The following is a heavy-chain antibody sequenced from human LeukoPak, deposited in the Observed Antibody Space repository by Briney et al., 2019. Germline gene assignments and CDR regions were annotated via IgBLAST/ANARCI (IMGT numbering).Heavy chain of an antibody. CDR2: ISSSSSYI. D-gene: IGHD4-17*01. Sequence: GGSLRLSCAASGFTFSSYSMNWVRQAPGKGLEWVSSISSSSSYIYYADSVKGRFTISRDNAKNSLYLQMNSLRAEDTAVYYCARDNGDYGYEPGNAFDIWGQGTMVTVSS. CDR1: GFTFSSYS. V-gene: IGHV3-21*01. CDR3: ARDNGDYGYEPGNAFDI. J-gene: IGHJ3*02.